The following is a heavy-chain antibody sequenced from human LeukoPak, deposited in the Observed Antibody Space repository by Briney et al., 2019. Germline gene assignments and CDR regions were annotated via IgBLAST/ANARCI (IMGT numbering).Heavy chain of an antibody. D-gene: IGHD3-3*01. J-gene: IGHJ3*02. CDR1: GGTFSSYA. V-gene: IGHV1-2*02. CDR2: INPNSGGT. Sequence: ASVKVSCKASGGTFSSYAISWVRQAPGQGLEWMGWINPNSGGTNYAQKFQGRVTMTRDTSISTAYMELSRLRSDDTAVYYCARDRTYYDFWSGFTIRGAFDIWGQGTMVTVSS. CDR3: ARDRTYYDFWSGFTIRGAFDI.